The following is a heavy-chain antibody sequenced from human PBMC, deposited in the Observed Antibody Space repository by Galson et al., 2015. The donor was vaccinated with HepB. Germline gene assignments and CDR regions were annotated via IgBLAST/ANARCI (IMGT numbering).Heavy chain of an antibody. J-gene: IGHJ4*02. CDR3: ARDFGSPPSFSFDY. CDR1: GFTFSSYA. Sequence: SLRLSCAASGFTFSSYAMHWVRQAPGKGLEWVAVISYDGSNKYYADSVKGRFTISRDNSKNTLYLQMNSLRAEDTAVYYCARDFGSPPSFSFDYWGQGTLVTVSS. D-gene: IGHD3-3*01. V-gene: IGHV3-30*04. CDR2: ISYDGSNK.